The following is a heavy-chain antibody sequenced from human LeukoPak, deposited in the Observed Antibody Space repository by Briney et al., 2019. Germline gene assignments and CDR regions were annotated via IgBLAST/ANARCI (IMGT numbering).Heavy chain of an antibody. V-gene: IGHV4-59*08. CDR3: ARHYYGSGSSPMDV. J-gene: IGHJ6*02. CDR2: IYDSGSA. CDR1: GGSISRYY. Sequence: SETLSLTCTVSGGSISRYYWSWIRQPPGKGLEWIGYIYDSGSANYNPSLKSRVTISLDTSKKQFSLKLTSVTATDTAVFYCARHYYGSGSSPMDVWGQGTTVTVSS. D-gene: IGHD3-10*01.